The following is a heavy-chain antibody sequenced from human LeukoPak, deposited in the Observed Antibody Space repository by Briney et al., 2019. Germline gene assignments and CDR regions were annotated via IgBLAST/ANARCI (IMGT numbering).Heavy chain of an antibody. D-gene: IGHD4-17*01. J-gene: IGHJ6*02. V-gene: IGHV3-30-3*01. Sequence: PGRSLRLSCAAPGFTFSSYAMHWVRQAPGKGLEWVAVISYDGSNKYYADSVKGRFTISRDNSKNTLYLQMNSLRAEDTAVYYCARDQRLRTYYYYGMDVWGQGTTVTVSS. CDR1: GFTFSSYA. CDR2: ISYDGSNK. CDR3: ARDQRLRTYYYYGMDV.